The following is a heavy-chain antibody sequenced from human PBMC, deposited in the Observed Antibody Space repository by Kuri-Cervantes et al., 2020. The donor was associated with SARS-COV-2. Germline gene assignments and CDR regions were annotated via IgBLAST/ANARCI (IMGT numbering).Heavy chain of an antibody. V-gene: IGHV3-53*01. Sequence: ESLKIFCAASGFTVSSHYMSWVRQAPGKGLEWVSVIYSGGSTYYAASVKGRFTISRDNSKNTLYLQINSLRAEDTAVYYCARGYGDSLDWGQGTLVTVSS. CDR1: GFTVSSHY. D-gene: IGHD4-17*01. J-gene: IGHJ4*02. CDR2: IYSGGST. CDR3: ARGYGDSLD.